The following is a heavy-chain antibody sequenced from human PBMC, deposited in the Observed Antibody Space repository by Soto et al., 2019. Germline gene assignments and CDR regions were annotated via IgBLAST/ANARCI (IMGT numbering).Heavy chain of an antibody. CDR3: ARGVGSSPPRY. J-gene: IGHJ4*02. CDR1: GVSISVYY. CDR2: IYDSGSP. D-gene: IGHD1-26*01. V-gene: IGHV4-59*01. Sequence: SDTLSLTCTISGVSISVYYWSWIRQPPGQALEWIGYIYDSGSPYYNPSLRSRVIISADTSKNQISLKLTSATAADTAVYYCARGVGSSPPRYWGRGTLVTVSS.